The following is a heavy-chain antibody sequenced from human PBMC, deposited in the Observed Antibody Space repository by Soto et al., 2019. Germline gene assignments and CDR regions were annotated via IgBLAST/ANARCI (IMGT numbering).Heavy chain of an antibody. CDR1: VGSISSYY. V-gene: IGHV4-59*01. J-gene: IGHJ6*03. Sequence: SETLSLTCTVSVGSISSYYWSWIRQPPGKGLEWIGYIYYSGSTNYNPSLKSRVTISVDTSKNQFSLKLSSVTAADTAVYYCARDSGDYYYMDVWGKGTTVTVSS. D-gene: IGHD1-26*01. CDR3: ARDSGDYYYMDV. CDR2: IYYSGST.